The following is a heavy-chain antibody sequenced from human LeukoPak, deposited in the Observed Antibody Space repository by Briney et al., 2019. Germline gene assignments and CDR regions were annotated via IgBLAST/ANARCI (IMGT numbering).Heavy chain of an antibody. CDR2: IYHNGST. J-gene: IGHJ3*02. Sequence: SETLSLTCTVSGYSISSGYYWGWLRQPPGKGLEWIRSIYHNGSTYYNPSLKSRVTISVDTSKNQFSLKLSSVTAADTAVYYCATTMTTVTKDAFDIWGQGTMVTVSS. CDR3: ATTMTTVTKDAFDI. D-gene: IGHD4-17*01. CDR1: GYSISSGYY. V-gene: IGHV4-38-2*02.